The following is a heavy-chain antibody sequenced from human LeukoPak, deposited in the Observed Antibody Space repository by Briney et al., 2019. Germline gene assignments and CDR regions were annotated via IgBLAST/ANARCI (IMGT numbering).Heavy chain of an antibody. D-gene: IGHD2-15*01. CDR1: GVTFSSFA. Sequence: PGRSLRLSCAASGVTFSSFAMHWVRQAPGKGLEWVAVISYHGRDTYYADSVEGRSTISRDNSKNTLYLQLNSLGAEDTAVYYCAAQPCSVGRCYLDYWGQGTLVTVSS. CDR2: ISYHGRDT. V-gene: IGHV3-30*04. CDR3: AAQPCSVGRCYLDY. J-gene: IGHJ4*02.